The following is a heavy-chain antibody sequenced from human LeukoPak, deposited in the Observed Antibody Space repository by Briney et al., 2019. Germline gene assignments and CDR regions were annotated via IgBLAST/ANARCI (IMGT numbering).Heavy chain of an antibody. CDR1: GGSISSGGYY. CDR3: ARDKMGDFWSGYYGYNWFDP. Sequence: SETLSLTCTVSGGSISSGGYYWSWIRQPAGKGLEWIGRIYTSGSTNYNPSLKSRVTMSVDTSKNQFSLKLSSVTAADTAVYYCARDKMGDFWSGYYGYNWFDPWGQGTLVTVSS. J-gene: IGHJ5*02. D-gene: IGHD3-3*01. CDR2: IYTSGST. V-gene: IGHV4-61*02.